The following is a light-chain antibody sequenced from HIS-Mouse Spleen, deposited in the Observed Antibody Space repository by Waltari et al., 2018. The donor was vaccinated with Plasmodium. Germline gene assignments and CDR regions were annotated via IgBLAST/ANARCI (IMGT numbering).Light chain of an antibody. CDR2: EDS. Sequence: SYELTQLLSVSVSPGQKARITWSGEALQKKYPYWYQQKTGQAPVLVIYEDSKRPSGIPEGFSGSSSGTMATLTISGAQVEDEADYYCYSTDSSGNHRVFGGGTKLTVL. V-gene: IGLV3-10*01. CDR1: ALQKKY. CDR3: YSTDSSGNHRV. J-gene: IGLJ3*02.